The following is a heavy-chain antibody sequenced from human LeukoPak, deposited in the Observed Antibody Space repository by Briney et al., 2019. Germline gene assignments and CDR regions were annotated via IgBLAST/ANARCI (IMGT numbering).Heavy chain of an antibody. J-gene: IGHJ6*02. Sequence: PGGSLRLSCAASGFTFSDSWMSWVRQAPGKGLEWVANINQDGSEKDYVDSVKGRFTISRDNARNSLYLQMGSLRAEDTAVYYCATYTHWVAGDVWGQGTTVTVSS. D-gene: IGHD3-16*01. CDR2: INQDGSEK. CDR1: GFTFSDSW. CDR3: ATYTHWVAGDV. V-gene: IGHV3-7*01.